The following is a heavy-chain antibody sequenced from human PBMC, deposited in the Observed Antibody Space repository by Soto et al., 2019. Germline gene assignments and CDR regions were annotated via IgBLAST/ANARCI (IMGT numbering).Heavy chain of an antibody. CDR3: ARDEVDTAMVNEYYYYGMDV. D-gene: IGHD5-18*01. Sequence: QVQLVQSGAEVKKPGSSVKVSCKASGGTFSSYAISWVRQAPGQGLEWMGGIIPIFGTANYAQKFQGRVTITADESTSTAYMELSSLRSEDTAVYYCARDEVDTAMVNEYYYYGMDVWGQGTTVTVSS. CDR2: IIPIFGTA. V-gene: IGHV1-69*12. J-gene: IGHJ6*02. CDR1: GGTFSSYA.